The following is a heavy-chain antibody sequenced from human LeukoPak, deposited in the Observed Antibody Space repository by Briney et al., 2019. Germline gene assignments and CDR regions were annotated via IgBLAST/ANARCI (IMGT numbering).Heavy chain of an antibody. CDR1: GYTFTSYG. CDR3: ARDWYCSGGSCYYCFDP. J-gene: IGHJ5*02. CDR2: ISTYNGDT. D-gene: IGHD2-15*01. Sequence: ASVKVSCKASGYTFTSYGVSWVRQPPGQGLEWMGWISTYNGDTNYAQKLQGRVTMTTDTSTSTAYMELESQRSDDTAVYYCARDWYCSGGSCYYCFDPWGQGTLVTVSS. V-gene: IGHV1-18*01.